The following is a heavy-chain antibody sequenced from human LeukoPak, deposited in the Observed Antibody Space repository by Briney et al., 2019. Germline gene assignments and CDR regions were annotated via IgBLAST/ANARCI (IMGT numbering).Heavy chain of an antibody. CDR2: IYPGDSDT. CDR3: ARRPSYDFWSGYYGVDGLDV. D-gene: IGHD3-3*01. CDR1: AYSFVSHW. J-gene: IGHJ3*01. V-gene: IGHV5-51*01. Sequence: GESLKISCKTSAYSFVSHWIVWVRQMPGKGLEWLGIIYPGDSDTRYSPSFQGQVTISADKSISTAYLHWSSPRASDTAMYYCARRPSYDFWSGYYGVDGLDVWGQGTMVTVSS.